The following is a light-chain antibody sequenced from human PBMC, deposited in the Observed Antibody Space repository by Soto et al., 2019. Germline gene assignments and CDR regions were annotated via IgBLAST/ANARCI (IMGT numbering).Light chain of an antibody. CDR2: SSS. CDR1: ERISNY. CDR3: QQSYNTPRT. V-gene: IGKV1-39*01. Sequence: DIQLTQSPSSLSASVGDRVTITCRVSERISNYLNWYQQKPGTAPKLLIWSSSTLPSGVPSRFSGSGSGTDFTLSISGLQPEDFAVYYCQQSYNTPRTFGQGTKVEVK. J-gene: IGKJ1*01.